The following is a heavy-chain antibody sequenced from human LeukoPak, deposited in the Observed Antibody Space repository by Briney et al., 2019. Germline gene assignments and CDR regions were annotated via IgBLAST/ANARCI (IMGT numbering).Heavy chain of an antibody. CDR2: ISAYNGNT. CDR3: ASALYCSSTSCPGFDP. CDR1: GYTFTSYG. J-gene: IGHJ5*02. Sequence: ASVKVSCKASGYTFTSYGISWVRQAPGQGLEWMGWISAYNGNTNYAQKLQGRVTITRNTSISTAYMELSSLRSEDTAVYYCASALYCSSTSCPGFDPWGQGTLVTVSS. V-gene: IGHV1-18*01. D-gene: IGHD2-2*01.